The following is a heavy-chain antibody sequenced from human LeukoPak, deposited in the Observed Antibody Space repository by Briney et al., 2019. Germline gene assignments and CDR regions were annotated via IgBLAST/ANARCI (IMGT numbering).Heavy chain of an antibody. V-gene: IGHV3-7*01. Sequence: GGSLRLSCAASGFTFSNYWMSWVRQAPGKGLEWVANIKQDGSEKYYVDSVKGRFTISRDNAKNSLYLQMNSLRAEDTAVYYCASPALLWSQTPGYWGQGTLVTVSS. CDR1: GFTFSNYW. J-gene: IGHJ4*02. CDR3: ASPALLWSQTPGY. D-gene: IGHD2-21*01. CDR2: IKQDGSEK.